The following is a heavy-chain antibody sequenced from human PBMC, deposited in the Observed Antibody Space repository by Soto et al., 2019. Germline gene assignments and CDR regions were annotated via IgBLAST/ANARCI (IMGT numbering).Heavy chain of an antibody. Sequence: SETLSLTCTVSGGSISSGDDYWSWIRQPPGKCLEWIGYIYYSGSTYYNPSLKSRVTISVDTSKNQFSLKLSSVTAADTAVYYCARDQSGYNRLDYWGQGTLVTVSS. D-gene: IGHD3-3*01. CDR2: IYYSGST. CDR3: ARDQSGYNRLDY. V-gene: IGHV4-30-4*01. J-gene: IGHJ4*02. CDR1: GGSISSGDDY.